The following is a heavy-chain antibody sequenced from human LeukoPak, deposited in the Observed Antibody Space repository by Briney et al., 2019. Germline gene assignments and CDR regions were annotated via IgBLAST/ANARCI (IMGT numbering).Heavy chain of an antibody. Sequence: SEPLSLTCAVYGGSFSGYYWSWIRQPPGKGLEWIGEINHSGSTNYNPSLKSRVTISVDTSKNQFSLKLSSVTAADTAVYYCARRSLLLWFGTPGAFDIWGQGTMVTVSS. CDR2: INHSGST. J-gene: IGHJ3*02. D-gene: IGHD3-10*01. V-gene: IGHV4-34*01. CDR3: ARRSLLLWFGTPGAFDI. CDR1: GGSFSGYY.